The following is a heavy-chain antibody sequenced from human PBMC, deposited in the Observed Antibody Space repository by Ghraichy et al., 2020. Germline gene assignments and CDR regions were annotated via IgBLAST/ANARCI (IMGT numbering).Heavy chain of an antibody. J-gene: IGHJ6*02. CDR2: VHYSGTT. Sequence: TLSLTCSVSGGSISTYFWTWIRQPPGKGLEWIAYVHYSGTTNYNPSLKSRVTISLDTSKKQFSLQLNSVTAADTAVYYCARVVIGATIRYGVDVWGQGTTVTVSS. CDR3: ARVVIGATIRYGVDV. V-gene: IGHV4-59*01. CDR1: GGSISTYF. D-gene: IGHD2/OR15-2a*01.